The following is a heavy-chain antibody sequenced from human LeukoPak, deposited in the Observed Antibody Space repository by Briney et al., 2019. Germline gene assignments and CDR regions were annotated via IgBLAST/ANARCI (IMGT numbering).Heavy chain of an antibody. V-gene: IGHV3-23*01. J-gene: IGHJ4*02. CDR1: GFTFSSYA. CDR2: ISGSGGST. D-gene: IGHD6-19*01. Sequence: GGSLRLSCAASGFTFSSYAMSWVRQAPGKGLEWVSAISGSGGSTYYADSVKGRFTISRDNSKNTLYLQMNSLRAEDTAVYYCASHSSGWYGLDYWGQGTLVTVSS. CDR3: ASHSSGWYGLDY.